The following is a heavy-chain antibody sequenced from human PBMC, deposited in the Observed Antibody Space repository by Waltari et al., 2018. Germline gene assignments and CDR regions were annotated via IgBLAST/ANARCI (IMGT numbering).Heavy chain of an antibody. Sequence: EVRLVESGGGWVQPGGSLRLYCAASGFGFANYGMSWVRQAPGKGLECVSSISGSGGTTYYADSVKGRFTMSKDNSKNTLFLQMNSLRVDDTADYYCAKSSGSYYEVFDYWGRGTLVTVSS. J-gene: IGHJ4*02. CDR1: GFGFANYG. D-gene: IGHD1-26*01. V-gene: IGHV3-23*04. CDR2: ISGSGGTT. CDR3: AKSSGSYYEVFDY.